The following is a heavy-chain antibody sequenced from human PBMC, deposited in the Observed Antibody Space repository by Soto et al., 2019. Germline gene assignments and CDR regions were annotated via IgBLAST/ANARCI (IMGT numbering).Heavy chain of an antibody. Sequence: GASVKGSCKASGYTFTVYYMHWVRQAPGQGLEWMGWISAYNGNTNYAQKLQGRVTMTTDTSTSTAYMELRSLRSDDTAVYYCAKAPTAFYYYYGMDFWGQGTTVTVSS. CDR2: ISAYNGNT. CDR3: AKAPTAFYYYYGMDF. J-gene: IGHJ6*02. CDR1: GYTFTVYY. V-gene: IGHV1-18*04.